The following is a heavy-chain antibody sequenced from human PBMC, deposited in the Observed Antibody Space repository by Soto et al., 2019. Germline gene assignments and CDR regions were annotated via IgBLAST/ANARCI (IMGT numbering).Heavy chain of an antibody. Sequence: ASLKVSCKSSGYTLISYIISWVRQAPGQGLEWMGWISAYNGNTNYAQKLQGRVTMTTDTSTSTAYMELRSLRSDDTAVYYCARDQYYDSIGLYGAFDIWG. J-gene: IGHJ3*02. V-gene: IGHV1-18*01. CDR2: ISAYNGNT. CDR3: ARDQYYDSIGLYGAFDI. D-gene: IGHD3-22*01. CDR1: GYTLISYI.